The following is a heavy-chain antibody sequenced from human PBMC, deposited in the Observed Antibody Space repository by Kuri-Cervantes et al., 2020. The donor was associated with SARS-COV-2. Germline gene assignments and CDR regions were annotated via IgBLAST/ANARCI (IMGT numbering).Heavy chain of an antibody. J-gene: IGHJ4*02. CDR1: GGSFSGYY. D-gene: IGHD6-6*01. Sequence: ESLKISCAVYGGSFSGYYWSWIRQPPGKGLEWIGEINHSGSTYYNPSLKSRVTISVDTSKNQFSLKLSSVTAADTAVYYCARGPRWSIAASFDYWGQGTLVTVSS. CDR2: INHSGST. V-gene: IGHV4-34*01. CDR3: ARGPRWSIAASFDY.